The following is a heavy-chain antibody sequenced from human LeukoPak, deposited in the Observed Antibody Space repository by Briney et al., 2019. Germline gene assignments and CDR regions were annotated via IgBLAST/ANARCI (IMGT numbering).Heavy chain of an antibody. CDR1: GGSINSSSYY. CDR2: IYYRGRT. J-gene: IGHJ3*02. D-gene: IGHD3-22*01. CDR3: ASLADWYYYDSSDYALGAFDI. Sequence: SETLSLTCNVSGGSINSSSYYWGWIRQSPGKGLEWIGSIYYRGRTYYNPSLKSRVTISVDTSRNQFSLKLTSVTAADTAVYYCASLADWYYYDSSDYALGAFDIWGHGTMVTVSS. V-gene: IGHV4-39*07.